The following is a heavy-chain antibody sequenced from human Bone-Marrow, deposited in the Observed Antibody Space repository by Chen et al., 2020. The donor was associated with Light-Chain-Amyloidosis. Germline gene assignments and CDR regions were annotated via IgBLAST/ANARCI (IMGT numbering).Heavy chain of an antibody. V-gene: IGHV4-39*07. CDR1: GGSIMSSSNF. J-gene: IGHJ4*02. Sequence: QLRLQESGPRLVKSSGTLSLTCTVSGGSIMSSSNFWGWLRQAPGKGLEWIGSIYYSGNTYMNSSLKNRVAMSVDTSNNQFSLRLNSVTAADTAVYFCARVVPPNYGANFNSWGQGTLVIVSS. CDR2: IYYSGNT. CDR3: ARVVPPNYGANFNS. D-gene: IGHD4-17*01.